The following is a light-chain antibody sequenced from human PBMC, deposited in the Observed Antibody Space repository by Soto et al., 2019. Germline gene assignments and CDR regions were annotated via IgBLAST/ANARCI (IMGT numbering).Light chain of an antibody. J-gene: IGKJ4*01. Sequence: EIVMTQSPATLSVSPGERATLSCRASQSVNSNLAWYQQKPGQAPRLLIHGASTRVTGIPARFSGSGSGTEFTLTISSLQSEDFAVFYCQQYNNWPLTFGGGTKVEIK. CDR2: GAS. V-gene: IGKV3-15*01. CDR3: QQYNNWPLT. CDR1: QSVNSN.